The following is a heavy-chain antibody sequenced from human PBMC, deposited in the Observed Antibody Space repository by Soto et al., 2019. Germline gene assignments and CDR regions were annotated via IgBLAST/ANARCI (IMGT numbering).Heavy chain of an antibody. J-gene: IGHJ4*02. Sequence: QVQLVQSGAEVKKPGASVKVSCKAPGYTFTSYGISWLRQAPGQGLAWMGWITPFNGNTNYAQKLQGRVTTTTDASTRTAYMELRSLRPDATAVYYCTRGDYTVYSLEDWCQGTLVTVSS. CDR3: TRGDYTVYSLED. D-gene: IGHD4-4*01. V-gene: IGHV1-18*01. CDR2: ITPFNGNT. CDR1: GYTFTSYG.